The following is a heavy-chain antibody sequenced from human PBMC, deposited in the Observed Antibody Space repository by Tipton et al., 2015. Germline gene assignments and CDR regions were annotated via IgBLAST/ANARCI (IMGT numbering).Heavy chain of an antibody. CDR3: ARDTMLRLGELSLSVGSPSWRRSYYYGMDV. V-gene: IGHV4-31*03. CDR2: IYYGGST. J-gene: IGHJ6*02. Sequence: TLSLTCNVSGGSISSGGYYWSWIRQHPGKGLEWIGYIYYGGSTYYNPSLKSRVTISVDTSKNQFSLKLSSVTAADTAVYYCARDTMLRLGELSLSVGSPSWRRSYYYGMDVWGQGTTVTVSS. D-gene: IGHD3-16*02. CDR1: GGSISSGGYY.